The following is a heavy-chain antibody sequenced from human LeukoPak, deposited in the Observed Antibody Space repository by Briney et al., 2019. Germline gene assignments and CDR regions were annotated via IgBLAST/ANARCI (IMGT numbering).Heavy chain of an antibody. V-gene: IGHV4-34*01. Sequence: SETLSLTCAVYGGSFSDYYLSWIRQPPGKGLEWIGEISPSGSTNYSPSLKSRVTMSVDTSKNHLSLKLSSVTAADTAVYYCARAPRLDIVVVPAARQFDYWGQGTLVTVSS. CDR3: ARAPRLDIVVVPAARQFDY. CDR1: GGSFSDYY. D-gene: IGHD2-2*01. J-gene: IGHJ4*02. CDR2: ISPSGST.